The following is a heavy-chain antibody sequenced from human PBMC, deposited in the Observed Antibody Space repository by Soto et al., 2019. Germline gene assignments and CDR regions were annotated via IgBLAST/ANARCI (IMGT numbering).Heavy chain of an antibody. Sequence: QVQLVQSGAEVKKPGASLTVSCKASGSTFTSYDINWVRQATGQGLEWMGWMNPNSGHTGYAQKFKGRVTMTRNTSICTAYMELSSLRSEDTAVYYCARSTNDYGDRHWGHGTLVTVSS. V-gene: IGHV1-8*01. D-gene: IGHD4-17*01. CDR2: MNPNSGHT. CDR3: ARSTNDYGDRH. CDR1: GSTFTSYD. J-gene: IGHJ4*01.